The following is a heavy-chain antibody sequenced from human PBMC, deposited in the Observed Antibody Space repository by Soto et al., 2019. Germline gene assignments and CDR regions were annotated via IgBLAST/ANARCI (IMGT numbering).Heavy chain of an antibody. J-gene: IGHJ6*02. CDR2: INHSGST. CDR1: GGSFSGYY. V-gene: IGHV4-34*01. D-gene: IGHD1-1*01. Sequence: PSETLSLTCAVYGGSFSGYYWSWIRQPPGKGLEWIGEINHSGSTNYNPSLKSRVTISVDTSKNQFSLKLSSVTAADTAVYYCARVGNYYYYYGMDVWGQGXTVTVYS. CDR3: ARVGNYYYYYGMDV.